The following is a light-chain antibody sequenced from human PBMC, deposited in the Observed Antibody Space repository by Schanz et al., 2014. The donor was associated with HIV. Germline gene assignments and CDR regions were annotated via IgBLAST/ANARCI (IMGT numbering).Light chain of an antibody. CDR3: NSYTRTSTPV. Sequence: QSVLTQPASVSGSPGQSITISCTGTSSDVGSYNLVSWYQQHPGKAPKLMIYEVNKRPSGVSNRFSGSKSGNTASLTISGLQAEDEADYYCNSYTRTSTPVFGGGTKLTVL. V-gene: IGLV2-14*02. CDR2: EVN. CDR1: SSDVGSYNL. J-gene: IGLJ2*01.